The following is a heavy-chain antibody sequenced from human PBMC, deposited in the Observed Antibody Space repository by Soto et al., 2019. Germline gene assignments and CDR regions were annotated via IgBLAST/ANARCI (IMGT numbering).Heavy chain of an antibody. CDR2: ISGSGGST. Sequence: GGSLRLSCAASGFTFSSYAMSWVRQAPGKGLEWVSAISGSGGSTYYADSVKGRFTISRDNSKNTLYLQMNSLRAEDTAVYYCAKDPEQQLVMGWTSYNWFDPWGQGTLVTVSS. CDR1: GFTFSSYA. CDR3: AKDPEQQLVMGWTSYNWFDP. V-gene: IGHV3-23*01. D-gene: IGHD6-13*01. J-gene: IGHJ5*02.